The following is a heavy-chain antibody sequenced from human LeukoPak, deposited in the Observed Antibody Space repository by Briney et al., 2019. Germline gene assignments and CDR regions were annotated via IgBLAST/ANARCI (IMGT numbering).Heavy chain of an antibody. J-gene: IGHJ2*01. V-gene: IGHV3-23*01. D-gene: IGHD6-13*01. CDR2: ISSSGVGT. CDR1: GFTFSSSA. Sequence: GGSLRLSCAASGFTFSSSAMSWVRQAPGKGLEWVSAISSSGVGTYYADSVKGRFTISRDNSRNTLYLQMNTLRAEDTAVYYCAKAIAAPVWYFDLWGRGTLVTVSS. CDR3: AKAIAAPVWYFDL.